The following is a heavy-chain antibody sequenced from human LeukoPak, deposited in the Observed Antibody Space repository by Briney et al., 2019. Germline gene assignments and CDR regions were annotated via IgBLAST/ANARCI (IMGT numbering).Heavy chain of an antibody. CDR3: ATRGREGVVIRYYFDY. CDR1: GYTLTELS. Sequence: ASVKVSCKVSGYTLTELSMHWVRQAPGKGLEWMGGFDPEDGETIYAQKFQGRVTMTEDTSTDTAYMELSGLRSEDTAVYYCATRGREGVVIRYYFDYWGQGTLVTVSS. V-gene: IGHV1-24*01. CDR2: FDPEDGET. J-gene: IGHJ4*02. D-gene: IGHD3-3*01.